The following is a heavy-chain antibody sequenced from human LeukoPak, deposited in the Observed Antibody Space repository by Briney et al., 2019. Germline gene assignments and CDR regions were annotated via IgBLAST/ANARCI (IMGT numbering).Heavy chain of an antibody. D-gene: IGHD3-9*01. CDR2: IYYSGST. CDR1: GGSISSYY. CDR3: ARGKRYFDWLPPDGMDV. V-gene: IGHV4-59*08. J-gene: IGHJ6*02. Sequence: SETLSLTCTVSGGSISSYYWSWIRQPPGKGLEWIGYIYYSGSTYYNPSLKSRVTISVDTSKNQFSLKLSSVTAADTAVYYCARGKRYFDWLPPDGMDVWGQGTTVTVSS.